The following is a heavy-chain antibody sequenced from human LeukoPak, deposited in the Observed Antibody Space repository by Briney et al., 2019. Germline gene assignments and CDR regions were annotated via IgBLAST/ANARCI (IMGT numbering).Heavy chain of an antibody. CDR2: ISWNSGSI. D-gene: IGHD6-13*01. V-gene: IGHV3-9*01. Sequence: GGSLRLSCAASGFTFSSYAMSWVRQAPGKGLEWVSGISWNSGSIGYADSVKGRFTISRDNAKNSLYLQMNSLRAEDTALYYCAKDISLSIAAAGFDYWGQGTLVTVSS. CDR3: AKDISLSIAAAGFDY. CDR1: GFTFSSYA. J-gene: IGHJ4*02.